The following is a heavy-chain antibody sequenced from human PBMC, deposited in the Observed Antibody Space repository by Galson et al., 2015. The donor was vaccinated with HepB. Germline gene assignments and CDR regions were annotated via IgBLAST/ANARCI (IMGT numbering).Heavy chain of an antibody. V-gene: IGHV3-30*04. CDR3: VRDYASSLYFNHYYGMDV. D-gene: IGHD6-13*01. Sequence: SLRLSCAASGFTFSSYAMHWVRQAPGKGLEWVAVISYDGSNKYYEDSVKGRFTISRDNSKNTLYLQMNSLRAEDTVVYYCVRDYASSLYFNHYYGMDVWGQGTTVTVSS. J-gene: IGHJ6*02. CDR1: GFTFSSYA. CDR2: ISYDGSNK.